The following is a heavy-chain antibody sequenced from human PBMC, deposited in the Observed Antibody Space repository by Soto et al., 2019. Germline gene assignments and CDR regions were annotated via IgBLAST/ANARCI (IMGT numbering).Heavy chain of an antibody. J-gene: IGHJ4*02. Sequence: SETLSLTCTVSGGSVSSGSYYWSWIRPPPGKGLEWIGYIYYSGSTNYNPSLKSRVTISVDTSKNQFSLKLSSVTAADTAVYYCARSDSSSWYQFDYWGQGTLVTVSS. CDR1: GGSVSSGSYY. D-gene: IGHD6-13*01. CDR2: IYYSGST. V-gene: IGHV4-61*01. CDR3: ARSDSSSWYQFDY.